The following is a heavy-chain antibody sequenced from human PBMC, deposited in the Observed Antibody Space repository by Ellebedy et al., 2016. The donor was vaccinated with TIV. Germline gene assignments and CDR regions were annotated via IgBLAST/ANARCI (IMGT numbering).Heavy chain of an antibody. CDR2: IYYSGST. CDR1: GGSFSGYY. J-gene: IGHJ6*02. CDR3: ARVIAAADPVASYYYYGMDV. V-gene: IGHV4-59*01. Sequence: SETLSLTCAVYGGSFSGYYWSWIRQPPGKGLEWIGYIYYSGSTNYNPSLKSRVTISVDTSKNQFSLKLSSVTAADTAVYYCARVIAAADPVASYYYYGMDVWGQGTTVTVSS. D-gene: IGHD6-13*01.